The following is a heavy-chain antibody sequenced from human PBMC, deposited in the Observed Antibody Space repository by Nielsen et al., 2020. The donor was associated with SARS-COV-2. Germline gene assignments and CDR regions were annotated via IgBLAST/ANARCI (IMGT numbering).Heavy chain of an antibody. CDR2: ISVSGDIT. D-gene: IGHD6-19*01. V-gene: IGHV3-23*01. CDR1: GFSFSSFD. J-gene: IGHJ4*02. CDR3: ANPWGSGWFYFYN. Sequence: GESLKISCAASGFSFSSFDMSWVRQAPGKGLEGVSGISVSGDITYYADSVKGRFTISRDNAKNALYLQMSSLRAEDTAEYYCANPWGSGWFYFYNWGQGTLVTVSA.